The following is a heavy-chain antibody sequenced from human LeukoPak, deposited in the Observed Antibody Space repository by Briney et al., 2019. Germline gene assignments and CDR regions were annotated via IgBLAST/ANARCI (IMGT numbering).Heavy chain of an antibody. D-gene: IGHD4-17*01. J-gene: IGHJ4*02. CDR2: ISSSGSYI. CDR3: ARVGDYGDPTDFDY. V-gene: IGHV3-21*01. CDR1: GFTFSSYS. Sequence: GGSLRLSCAASGFTFSSYSMNWVRQAPGKGLEWVSSISSSGSYIYYADSVKGRFTISRDNAKNSLYLQMSSLRAEDTAVYYCARVGDYGDPTDFDYWGQGTLVTVSS.